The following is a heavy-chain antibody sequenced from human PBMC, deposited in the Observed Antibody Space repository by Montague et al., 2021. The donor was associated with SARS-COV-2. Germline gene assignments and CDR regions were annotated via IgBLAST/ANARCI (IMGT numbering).Heavy chain of an antibody. D-gene: IGHD5-24*01. CDR3: ARGSKKISKRGIQFDDAFDI. V-gene: IGHV4-34*01. J-gene: IGHJ3*02. CDR2: INHSGST. CDR1: GGSFSGYY. Sequence: SETLSLTCAVYGGSFSGYYWSWIRQPPGKGLEWIGEINHSGSTNYNPSLKSRVTISEDTSKNQFSLKLSSVTAADTAVYYCARGSKKISKRGIQFDDAFDIWGQGTMVTVSS.